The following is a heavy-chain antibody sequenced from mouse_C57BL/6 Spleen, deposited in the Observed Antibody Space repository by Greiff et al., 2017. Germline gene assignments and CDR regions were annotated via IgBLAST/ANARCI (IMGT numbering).Heavy chain of an antibody. J-gene: IGHJ3*01. D-gene: IGHD2-4*01. Sequence: QVQLQQPGAELVKPGASVKMSCKASGYTFTSYWITWVQQRPGQGLEWIGDIYPGSGSTNYNEKFKSNATLTVDTASSTAYMQLSSLTSEDSAVYYCARKWGNYYDYDGAWFAYWGQGTLVTVSA. CDR2: IYPGSGST. CDR3: ARKWGNYYDYDGAWFAY. V-gene: IGHV1-55*01. CDR1: GYTFTSYW.